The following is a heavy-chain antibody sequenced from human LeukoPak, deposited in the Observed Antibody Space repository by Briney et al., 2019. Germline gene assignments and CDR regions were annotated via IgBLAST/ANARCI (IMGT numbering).Heavy chain of an antibody. J-gene: IGHJ4*02. CDR1: GFTFSSYW. D-gene: IGHD4-11*01. CDR2: IKQDGSEK. CDR3: ARRMTTVTAYFDY. V-gene: IGHV3-7*01. Sequence: GGSLRLSCAASGFTFSSYWMSWVRQAPGKGLEWVANIKQDGSEKYYVDSVKGRFTISRDNAKNSLYLQMNSLRAEDTAVYYCARRMTTVTAYFDYWGQGTPVTVSS.